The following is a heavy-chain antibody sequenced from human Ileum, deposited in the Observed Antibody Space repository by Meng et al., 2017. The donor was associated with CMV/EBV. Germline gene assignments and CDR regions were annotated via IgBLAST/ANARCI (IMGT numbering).Heavy chain of an antibody. CDR1: GGSISSSSYY. CDR3: ARDFYDCSSTSCYRGTYYYYGMDV. J-gene: IGHJ6*02. Sequence: SETLSLTCTVSGGSISSSSYYWGWIRQPPGKGLEWIGSIYYSGSTYYNPSLKSRVTISVDTSKNQFSLKRSSVTAADTAVYYCARDFYDCSSTSCYRGTYYYYGMDVWGQGTTVTVSS. CDR2: IYYSGST. D-gene: IGHD2-2*02. V-gene: IGHV4-39*07.